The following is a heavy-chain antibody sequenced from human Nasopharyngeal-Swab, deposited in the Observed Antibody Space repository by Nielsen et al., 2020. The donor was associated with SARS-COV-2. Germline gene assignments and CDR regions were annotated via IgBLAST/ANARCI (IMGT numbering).Heavy chain of an antibody. CDR1: GGSFISYA. D-gene: IGHD2-21*02. V-gene: IGHV1-69*10. J-gene: IGHJ4*02. Sequence: VKVSCKASGGSFISYAISWVRPAPGQGLEWMGGIIPILGIANYAQKFQGRVTITADKSTSTAYMELSSLRSEDTAVYYCARTPYCGGDCYRHFDYWGQETLVTVSS. CDR2: IIPILGIA. CDR3: ARTPYCGGDCYRHFDY.